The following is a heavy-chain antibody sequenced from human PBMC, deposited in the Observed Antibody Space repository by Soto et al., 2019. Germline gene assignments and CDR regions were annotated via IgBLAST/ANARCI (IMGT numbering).Heavy chain of an antibody. D-gene: IGHD3-10*01. J-gene: IGHJ4*02. V-gene: IGHV1-69*12. CDR2: IIPIFGTA. CDR3: AREETYYYSSGSCGPFNY. Sequence: QVQLVQSGAEVKKPGSSVKVSCKASGGTFSSYAISWVRQAPGQGLEWMGGIIPIFGTANYAQKFQGRVTITANQSTNTAYMRLSSRRSEETSVYDYAREETYYYSSGSCGPFNYWGQGTLVTVSS. CDR1: GGTFSSYA.